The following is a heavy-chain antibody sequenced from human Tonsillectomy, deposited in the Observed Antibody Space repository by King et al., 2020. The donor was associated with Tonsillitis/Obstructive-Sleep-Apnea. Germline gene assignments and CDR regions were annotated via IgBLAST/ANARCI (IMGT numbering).Heavy chain of an antibody. D-gene: IGHD2-2*02. CDR3: ARGYCSSTSCYTSDWFDP. J-gene: IGHJ5*02. V-gene: IGHV4-4*02. CDR2: IYHSGST. Sequence: QLQESGPGLVKPSGTLSLTCAVSGGSISSSNWWSWVRQPPGKGLEWIGEIYHSGSTNYNPSLKSPVTISVDKSKNQFSLKLSSVTAADTAVYYCARGYCSSTSCYTSDWFDPWGQGTLVTVSS. CDR1: GGSISSSNW.